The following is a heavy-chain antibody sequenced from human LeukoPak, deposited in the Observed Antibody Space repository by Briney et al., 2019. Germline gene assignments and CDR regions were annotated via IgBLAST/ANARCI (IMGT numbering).Heavy chain of an antibody. J-gene: IGHJ3*02. V-gene: IGHV4-39*01. D-gene: IGHD4-23*01. Sequence: SETLSLTCTVSGGSISSSSYYWGWIRQPPGKGLEWIESIYYSGSTYYNPSLKSRVTISVDTSKNQFSLKLSSVTAADTAVYYCASAHRPGATVVTPKSAFDIWGQGTMVTVSS. CDR3: ASAHRPGATVVTPKSAFDI. CDR1: GGSISSSSYY. CDR2: IYYSGST.